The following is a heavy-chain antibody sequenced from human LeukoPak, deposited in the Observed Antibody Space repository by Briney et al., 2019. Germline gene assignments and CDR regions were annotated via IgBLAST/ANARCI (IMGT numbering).Heavy chain of an antibody. J-gene: IGHJ5*02. CDR3: ARGSTNWDGFKGGFDP. CDR2: ITGSGGST. Sequence: GGSLRLSCAASGFTFSSYWMHWVRQAPGKGLEWVSVITGSGGSTYYADSVKGRFTISRDNSKNTLYLQMNSLRAEDTAVYYCARGSTNWDGFKGGFDPWGQGTLVTVSS. V-gene: IGHV3-23*01. D-gene: IGHD1-26*01. CDR1: GFTFSSYW.